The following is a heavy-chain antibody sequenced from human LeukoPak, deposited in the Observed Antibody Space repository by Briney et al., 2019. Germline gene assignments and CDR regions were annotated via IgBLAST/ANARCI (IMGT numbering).Heavy chain of an antibody. CDR3: ARTRGSHPSPFDS. V-gene: IGHV3-23*01. D-gene: IGHD3-10*01. CDR2: ISGSGGST. CDR1: GFTFSSYG. Sequence: PAGGSLRLSCAASGFTFSSYGMSWVRQAPGKGLEWVSAISGSGGSTYYADSVKGRFTISRDNSRNMVYLQMSSLRAEDTAVYYCARTRGSHPSPFDSWGQGTLVTVSS. J-gene: IGHJ4*02.